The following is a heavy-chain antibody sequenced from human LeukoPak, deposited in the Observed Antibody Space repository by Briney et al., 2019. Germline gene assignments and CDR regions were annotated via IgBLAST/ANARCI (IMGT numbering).Heavy chain of an antibody. CDR2: IYYSGST. D-gene: IGHD3-10*01. J-gene: IGHJ6*02. V-gene: IGHV4-31*03. CDR3: ARGGEEDYYYYGMDV. Sequence: PSQTLSLTCTISGGSISSGGYYWSWIRQHPGKGLEWIGYIYYSGSTYYNPSLKSRVTISVDTSKNQFSLKLSSVTAADTAMYYCARGGEEDYYYYGMDVWGQGTTVTVSS. CDR1: GGSISSGGYY.